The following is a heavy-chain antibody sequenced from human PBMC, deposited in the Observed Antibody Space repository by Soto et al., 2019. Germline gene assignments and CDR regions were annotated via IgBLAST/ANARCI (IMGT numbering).Heavy chain of an antibody. CDR2: ISWNSGSI. CDR3: AKTEGPVAGNLYYFDY. J-gene: IGHJ4*02. D-gene: IGHD6-19*01. CDR1: GFTFDDYA. Sequence: EVQLVESGGGLVQSGRSLRLSCAASGFTFDDYAMHWVRQAPGKGLEWVSGISWNSGSIGYADSVEGRFTISRDNAKNSLYLQMNRLRAEDTALYYCAKTEGPVAGNLYYFDYWGQGTLVTVSS. V-gene: IGHV3-9*01.